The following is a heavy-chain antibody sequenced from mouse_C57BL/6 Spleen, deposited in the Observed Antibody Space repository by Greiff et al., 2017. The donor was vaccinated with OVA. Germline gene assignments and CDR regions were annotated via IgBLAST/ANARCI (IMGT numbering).Heavy chain of an antibody. CDR1: GFTFTGYY. Sequence: EVQLVESGGGLVQPGASLRLSCAASGFTFTGYYMSWVRQPPGQAPEWLALIRTKANGSTTEYTASVKGRFTISRDNSQNILYLQMNTLRAEDSATYYCVKDGYSDYWGQGTTLTVSS. CDR3: VKDGYSDY. V-gene: IGHV7-4*01. J-gene: IGHJ2*01. CDR2: IRTKANGSTT.